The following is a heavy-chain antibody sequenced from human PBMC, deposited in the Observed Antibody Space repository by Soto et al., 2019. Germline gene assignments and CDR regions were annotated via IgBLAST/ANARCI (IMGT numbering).Heavy chain of an antibody. D-gene: IGHD3-22*01. J-gene: IGHJ5*02. CDR3: ARVGAYYYDSSGYYQNWFDP. CDR1: GYTFTSCA. CDR2: INAGNGNT. Sequence: GASVKVSCKASGYTFTSCAMHWVRQAPGQRLEWMGWINAGNGNTKYSQKFQGRVTITRDTSASTAYMELSSLRSEDTAVYYCARVGAYYYDSSGYYQNWFDPWGQGTLVTVSS. V-gene: IGHV1-3*01.